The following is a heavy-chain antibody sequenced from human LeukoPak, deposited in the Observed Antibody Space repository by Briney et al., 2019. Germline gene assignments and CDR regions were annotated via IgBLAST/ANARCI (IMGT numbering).Heavy chain of an antibody. V-gene: IGHV4-34*01. CDR2: INHSGIT. D-gene: IGHD3-16*02. CDR1: DGSFSYYS. CDR3: ARGPIKLRLGELSLFDY. J-gene: IGHJ4*02. Sequence: SETLSLTCAVYDGSFSYYSWSWIRQPPGKGLEWIGEINHSGITNYNPSLTSRVIMSVDTSKTQLSLKLSSVTVADTAVYYCARGPIKLRLGELSLFDYWGQGTLVTVS.